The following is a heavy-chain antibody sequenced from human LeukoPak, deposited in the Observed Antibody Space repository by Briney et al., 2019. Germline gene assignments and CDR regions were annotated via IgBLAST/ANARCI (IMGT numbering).Heavy chain of an antibody. D-gene: IGHD3-22*01. CDR3: VATYYYDSSGYYPFDY. J-gene: IGHJ4*02. V-gene: IGHV4-59*01. CDR2: IYYSGST. Sequence: SETLSLTCTVSGGSISSYYWSWIRQPPGMGLEWIGYIYYSGSTNYNPSLKSRVTISVDTSKNQFSLKLSSVTAADTAVYYCVATYYYDSSGYYPFDYWGQGTLVTVSS. CDR1: GGSISSYY.